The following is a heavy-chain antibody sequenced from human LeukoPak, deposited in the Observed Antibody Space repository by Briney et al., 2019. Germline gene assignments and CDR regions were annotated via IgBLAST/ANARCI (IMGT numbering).Heavy chain of an antibody. V-gene: IGHV1-18*01. D-gene: IGHD3-10*01. CDR2: ISAYNGNT. Sequence: ASVKVSCKASGYTFTSYGISWVRQAPGQGLEWMGWISAYNGNTNYAQNLQGRVTMTTDTSTSTAYMELRSLRSDDTAVYYCASSGGLLWFGELSEFDPWGQGTLVTVSS. CDR1: GYTFTSYG. J-gene: IGHJ5*02. CDR3: ASSGGLLWFGELSEFDP.